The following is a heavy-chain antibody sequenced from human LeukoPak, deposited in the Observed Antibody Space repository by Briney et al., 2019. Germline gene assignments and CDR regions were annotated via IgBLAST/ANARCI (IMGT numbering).Heavy chain of an antibody. CDR1: GFTFYDYA. Sequence: GGSLRLSCAASGFTFYDYAMHWVRQAPGKGLEWVSGISWNSGSIGYADSVKGRFTISRDNAKNSLYLQMNSLRAEDTALYYCAKDYGSGTQYDYWGQGTLVTVSS. D-gene: IGHD3-10*01. J-gene: IGHJ4*02. CDR2: ISWNSGSI. CDR3: AKDYGSGTQYDY. V-gene: IGHV3-9*01.